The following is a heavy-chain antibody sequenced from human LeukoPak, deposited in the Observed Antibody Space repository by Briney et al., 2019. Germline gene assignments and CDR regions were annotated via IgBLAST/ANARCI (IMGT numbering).Heavy chain of an antibody. V-gene: IGHV3-21*01. D-gene: IGHD2-2*01. Sequence: GGSLRLSCAASGFTFSSYSMNWVRRAPGKGLEWVSSISSSSSYIYYADSVKGRFTISRDNAKNSLYLQMNSLRAEDTAVYYCARDYRSSTSCYAGFDYWGQGTLVTVSS. J-gene: IGHJ4*02. CDR1: GFTFSSYS. CDR2: ISSSSSYI. CDR3: ARDYRSSTSCYAGFDY.